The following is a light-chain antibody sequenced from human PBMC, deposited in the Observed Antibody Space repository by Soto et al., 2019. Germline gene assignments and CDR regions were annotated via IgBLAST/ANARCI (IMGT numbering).Light chain of an antibody. Sequence: EIVLIQSPTTLSVSHGQRATLSCSASQSVFSSLAWYQQKPGQAPRLLNYGAATRATGIPARFSGSGSGTEFTLTISILQAEDFAVYYCQQYHNWPAFGQGTKVDIK. CDR2: GAA. CDR3: QQYHNWPA. V-gene: IGKV3-15*01. J-gene: IGKJ1*01. CDR1: QSVFSS.